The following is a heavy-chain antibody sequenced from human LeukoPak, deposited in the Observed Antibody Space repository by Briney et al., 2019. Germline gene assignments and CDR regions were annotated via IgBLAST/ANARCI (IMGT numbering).Heavy chain of an antibody. CDR1: GFIFSKYA. CDR3: VKDLRARELQTT. J-gene: IGHJ5*02. D-gene: IGHD1-7*01. Sequence: PGRSLRLSCSASGFIFSKYAMDWVRQAPGKGLEYVSALNDNGASTFYADSVKGRFTISRDNSKNTLYLQMSSLRAEDTAGDHCVKDLRARELQTTWGQGALVTVSS. CDR2: LNDNGAST. V-gene: IGHV3-64D*06.